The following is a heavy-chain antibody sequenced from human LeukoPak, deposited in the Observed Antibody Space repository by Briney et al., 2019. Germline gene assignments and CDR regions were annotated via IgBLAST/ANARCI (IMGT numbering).Heavy chain of an antibody. Sequence: SETLSLTCTVSGGSISSYYWSWIRQPPGKGLEWIGYIYYIGSTSYNPSLKSRVTVSVDTSKNQFSLTLSSVTAADTAVYYCARGSGWLPDYWGQGTLVSVSS. V-gene: IGHV4-59*01. J-gene: IGHJ4*02. CDR2: IYYIGST. D-gene: IGHD6-19*01. CDR1: GGSISSYY. CDR3: ARGSGWLPDY.